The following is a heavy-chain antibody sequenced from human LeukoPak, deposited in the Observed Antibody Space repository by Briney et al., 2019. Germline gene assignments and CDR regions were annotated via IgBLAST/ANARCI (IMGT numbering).Heavy chain of an antibody. CDR3: ASEPAAIPYNWFDP. J-gene: IGHJ5*02. D-gene: IGHD2-2*01. CDR1: GGTFSSYA. Sequence: SVTVSCKASGGTFSSYAISWVRQAPGQGLEWMGGIIPIFGTANYAQKFQGRVTITADESTSTAYMELSSLRSEDTAVYYCASEPAAIPYNWFDPWGQGTLVTVSS. CDR2: IIPIFGTA. V-gene: IGHV1-69*01.